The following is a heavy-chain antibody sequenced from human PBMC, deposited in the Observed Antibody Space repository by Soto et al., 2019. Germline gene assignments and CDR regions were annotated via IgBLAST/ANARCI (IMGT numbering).Heavy chain of an antibody. V-gene: IGHV4-59*01. J-gene: IGHJ4*02. CDR3: AREEWLPGARGFDY. CDR1: GGSISSYY. Sequence: PSETLSLTCTVSGGSISSYYWSWIRQPPGKGLEWIGYIYYSGSTNYNPSLKSRVTISVDTSKNQFSLKLSSVTAADTAVYYCAREEWLPGARGFDYWGQGTLVTVSS. D-gene: IGHD5-12*01. CDR2: IYYSGST.